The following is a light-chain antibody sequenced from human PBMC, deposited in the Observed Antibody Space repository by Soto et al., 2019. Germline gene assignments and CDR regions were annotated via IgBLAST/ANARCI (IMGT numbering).Light chain of an antibody. CDR2: EVS. J-gene: IGLJ1*01. Sequence: QSALTQPASVSGSPGQSITIACTGTSSDVGGYNYVSWYQQHPGKAPKLMIYEVSNRPSGVSNRFSGSKSGNTASLTISGLQYEDEADYYCSSYTSSSIPFVFGTGTKVTVL. V-gene: IGLV2-14*01. CDR1: SSDVGGYNY. CDR3: SSYTSSSIPFV.